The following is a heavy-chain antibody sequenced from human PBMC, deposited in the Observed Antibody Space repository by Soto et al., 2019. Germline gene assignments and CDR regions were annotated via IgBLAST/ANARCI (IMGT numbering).Heavy chain of an antibody. J-gene: IGHJ6*02. D-gene: IGHD3-22*01. CDR2: ISYDGSNK. CDR3: ARSYYYDSSGYQLYYYYYGMDV. Sequence: GGSLGLSCAASGFTFSSYAMHWVRQAPGKGLEWVAVISYDGSNKYYADSVKGRFTISRDNSKNTLYLQMNSLRAEDTAVYYCARSYYYDSSGYQLYYYYYGMDVWGQGTTVTVSS. V-gene: IGHV3-30-3*01. CDR1: GFTFSSYA.